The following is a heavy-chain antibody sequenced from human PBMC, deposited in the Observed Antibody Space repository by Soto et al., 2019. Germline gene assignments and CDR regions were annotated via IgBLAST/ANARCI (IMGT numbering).Heavy chain of an antibody. D-gene: IGHD3-9*01. J-gene: IGHJ5*02. CDR1: GGTFSSYA. CDR3: ARARESLTGYTYNWFDP. CDR2: IIPIFGTA. V-gene: IGHV1-69*13. Sequence: SVKVSCKASGGTFSSYAISWVRQAPGQGLEWMGGIIPIFGTANYAQKFQGRVTITADESTSTAYMELSSLRSEDTAVYYCARARESLTGYTYNWFDPWGQGTLVTVSS.